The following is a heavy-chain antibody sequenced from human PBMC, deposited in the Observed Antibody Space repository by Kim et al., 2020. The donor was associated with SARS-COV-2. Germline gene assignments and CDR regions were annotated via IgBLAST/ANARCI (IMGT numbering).Heavy chain of an antibody. CDR3: ARAEYSSSWYGDFYFDY. D-gene: IGHD6-13*01. V-gene: IGHV3-53*01. CDR1: GFTVSSNY. CDR2: IYSGGST. Sequence: GGSLRLSCAASGFTVSSNYMSWVRQAPGKGLEWVSVIYSGGSTYYADSAKGRFTISRDNSKNTLYLQMNSLRAADTAVYYCARAEYSSSWYGDFYFDYWGQGTLVTVSS. J-gene: IGHJ4*02.